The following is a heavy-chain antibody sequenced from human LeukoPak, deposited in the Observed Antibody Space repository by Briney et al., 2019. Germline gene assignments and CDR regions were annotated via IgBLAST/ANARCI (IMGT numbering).Heavy chain of an antibody. J-gene: IGHJ4*02. CDR3: ATEGRGFADGFDY. V-gene: IGHV3-48*03. D-gene: IGHD5-12*01. Sequence: GGSLRLSCAVSGFTFSDYEMNWVLQAPGKGLEWVSCISTSGTTIYYADSVKGRFTISRDNAKNSLYLQMNSLRAEDTAVYYCATEGRGFADGFDYWGQGTLVTVSS. CDR1: GFTFSDYE. CDR2: ISTSGTTI.